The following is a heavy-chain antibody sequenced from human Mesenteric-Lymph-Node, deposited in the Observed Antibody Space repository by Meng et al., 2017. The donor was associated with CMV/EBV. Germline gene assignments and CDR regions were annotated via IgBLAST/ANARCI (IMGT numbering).Heavy chain of an antibody. CDR1: SGSISSGAYY. Sequence: CTGASGSISSGAYYWSWIRQHPGKGLEWIGYIYYSGSTYYNPSLKSRLTISVDTSKNQFSLKLNSVTAADTAVYYCARDGPTSGFDPWGQGTLVTVSS. V-gene: IGHV4-31*03. CDR3: ARDGPTSGFDP. J-gene: IGHJ5*02. D-gene: IGHD3-3*01. CDR2: IYYSGST.